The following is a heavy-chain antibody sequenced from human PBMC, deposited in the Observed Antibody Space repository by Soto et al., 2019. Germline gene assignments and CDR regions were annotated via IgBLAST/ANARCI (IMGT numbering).Heavy chain of an antibody. J-gene: IGHJ6*02. CDR2: IYLGDSDT. V-gene: IGHV5-51*01. CDR3: ARGQWLVGKYYYYGMDV. D-gene: IGHD6-19*01. Sequence: PGESLKISCKGSGYSFTSYWIGWVRQMPGKGLEWMGIIYLGDSDTRYSPSFQGQVTISADKSISTAYLQWSSLKASDTAMYYCARGQWLVGKYYYYGMDVWGQGTTVTVSS. CDR1: GYSFTSYW.